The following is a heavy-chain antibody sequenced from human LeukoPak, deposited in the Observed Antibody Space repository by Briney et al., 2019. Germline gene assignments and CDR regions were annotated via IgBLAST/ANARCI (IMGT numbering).Heavy chain of an antibody. CDR3: ARGTNGDYGGTNWFDP. D-gene: IGHD4-23*01. J-gene: IGHJ5*02. CDR1: GYTFTGYY. Sequence: GASVKVSCKASGYTFTGYYMHWVRQPPGQGLEWMGWINPNSGGTNYAQKFQGRVTMTRDTSISTAYMELSRLRSDDTAVYYCARGTNGDYGGTNWFDPWGQGTLVTVSS. V-gene: IGHV1-2*02. CDR2: INPNSGGT.